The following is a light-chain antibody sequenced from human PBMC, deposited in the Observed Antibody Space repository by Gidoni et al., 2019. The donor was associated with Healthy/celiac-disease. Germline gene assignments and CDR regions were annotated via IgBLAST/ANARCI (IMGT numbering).Light chain of an antibody. J-gene: IGLJ2*01. Sequence: QSVLTQPPSVSGAPGQRVTISCTGSSSNIGAGYDVHWYQQLPGTAPKLLLYGNSNRPSGVPYRFSGSKSGTSASLAITGLQAEDEADYYCQSYDSSLSGPVVFGGGTKLTVL. V-gene: IGLV1-40*01. CDR2: GNS. CDR3: QSYDSSLSGPVV. CDR1: SSNIGAGYD.